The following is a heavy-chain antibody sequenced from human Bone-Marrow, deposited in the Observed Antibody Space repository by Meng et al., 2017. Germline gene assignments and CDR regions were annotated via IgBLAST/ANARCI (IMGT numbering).Heavy chain of an antibody. CDR2: IYYSGST. CDR3: AREASPEYYFDY. V-gene: IGHV4-31*01. Sequence: QVQLQESGPGLVKPSQTLSLTCTVSGGSISSGGYYWSWLRQHPGKGLEWIGYIYYSGSTYYNPSLKSLVTISVDTSKNQFSLKLSYVTAADTAVYYCAREASPEYYFDYWGQGTLVTVSS. J-gene: IGHJ4*02. CDR1: GGSISSGGYY. D-gene: IGHD1-14*01.